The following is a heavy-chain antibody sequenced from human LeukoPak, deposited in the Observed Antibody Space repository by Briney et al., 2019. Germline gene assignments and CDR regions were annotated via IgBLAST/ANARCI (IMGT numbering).Heavy chain of an antibody. J-gene: IGHJ4*02. V-gene: IGHV4-59*01. Sequence: KPSETLSLTCTVSGGSISNYYWSWIRQPPGKGLEWIGYIYYSGSTNYNPSLKSRVTISVDTSKSQFSLKLSSVTAADTAVYYCARGFAVDYWGRGTLVTVSS. CDR2: IYYSGST. D-gene: IGHD3-3*01. CDR3: ARGFAVDY. CDR1: GGSISNYY.